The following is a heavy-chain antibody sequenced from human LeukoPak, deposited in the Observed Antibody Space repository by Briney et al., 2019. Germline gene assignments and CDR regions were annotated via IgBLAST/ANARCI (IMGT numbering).Heavy chain of an antibody. CDR2: IYYSGST. J-gene: IGHJ4*02. CDR1: GGSISSGGYY. CDR3: ARGSPFDWLPDTDYFYY. V-gene: IGHV4-31*03. Sequence: PSETLSLTCTVSGGSISSGGYYWSWIRQHPGKGLEWIVYIYYSGSTYYNPSLKSRVTISVDTSKNQFSLKLSSVTAADTAVYYCARGSPFDWLPDTDYFYYWGQGTLVTVSS. D-gene: IGHD3-9*01.